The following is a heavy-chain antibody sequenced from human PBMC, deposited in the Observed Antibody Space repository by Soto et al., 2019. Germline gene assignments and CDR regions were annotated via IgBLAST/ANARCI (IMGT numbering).Heavy chain of an antibody. J-gene: IGHJ3*02. CDR2: IIPIFGTA. Sequence: SVKVSCKASGGTFSSYAISWVRQAPGQGLEWMGGIIPIFGTANYAQKFQGRVTITADESTSTAYMELSSLRSEDTAVYYCARGRGYYYDSSGRNAFGIWGQGTMVTVSS. CDR3: ARGRGYYYDSSGRNAFGI. D-gene: IGHD3-22*01. CDR1: GGTFSSYA. V-gene: IGHV1-69*13.